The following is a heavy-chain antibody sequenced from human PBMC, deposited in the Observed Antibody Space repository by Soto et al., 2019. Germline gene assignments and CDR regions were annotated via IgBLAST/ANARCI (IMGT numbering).Heavy chain of an antibody. D-gene: IGHD2-21*01. J-gene: IGHJ6*02. CDR2: MNAKSGDT. CDR1: GYTFSDFD. CDR3: ARGNPFNCAGFDV. Sequence: QAHLEQSGAEVKRPGASVKVSCKASGYTFSDFDINWLRQAYGQGPEWRGWMNAKSGDTFFAQRFQGKFNMTWGTALSTAYMEGGSLTSDDTAMYYCARGNPFNCAGFDVWGQGTTVAVSS. V-gene: IGHV1-8*01.